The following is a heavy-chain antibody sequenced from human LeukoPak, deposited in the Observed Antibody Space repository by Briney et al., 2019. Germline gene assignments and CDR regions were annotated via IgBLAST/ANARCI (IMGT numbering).Heavy chain of an antibody. D-gene: IGHD6-6*01. CDR1: GFTFSSYA. J-gene: IGHJ3*02. V-gene: IGHV3-30*01. Sequence: GGSLRLSCAASGFTFSSYAMHWVRQAPGKGLEWVAVISYDGSNKYYADSVKGRFTISRDNSKKKLYLQMNSLRAEDTAVYYCAREAARYDAFDIWGQGTMVTVSS. CDR3: AREAARYDAFDI. CDR2: ISYDGSNK.